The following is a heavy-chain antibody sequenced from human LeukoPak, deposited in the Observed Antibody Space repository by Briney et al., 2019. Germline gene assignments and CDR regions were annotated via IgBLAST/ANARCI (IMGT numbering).Heavy chain of an antibody. Sequence: GRSLRLSCAASGFTFDDYAMHWVRQAPGKGLEWVSGISWNSGSIGYADSVKDRFTISRDNAKNSLYLQMNSLRAEDTALYYCAKGWQWLALDYWGQGTLVTVSS. CDR2: ISWNSGSI. D-gene: IGHD6-19*01. CDR1: GFTFDDYA. J-gene: IGHJ4*02. V-gene: IGHV3-9*01. CDR3: AKGWQWLALDY.